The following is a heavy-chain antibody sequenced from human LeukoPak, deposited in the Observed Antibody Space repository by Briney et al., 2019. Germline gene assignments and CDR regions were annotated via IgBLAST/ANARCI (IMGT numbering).Heavy chain of an antibody. CDR2: ISYDGSNK. Sequence: GGSLRLSCAASGFTFSSYAMHWVRQAPGKGLEWVAVISYDGSNKYYADSVKGRFTISRDNSKNTLYLQMNSLRAEDTAVYYCAKDRGIISDYWGQGTLVTVSS. J-gene: IGHJ4*02. CDR1: GFTFSSYA. CDR3: AKDRGIISDY. V-gene: IGHV3-30*04. D-gene: IGHD3-10*01.